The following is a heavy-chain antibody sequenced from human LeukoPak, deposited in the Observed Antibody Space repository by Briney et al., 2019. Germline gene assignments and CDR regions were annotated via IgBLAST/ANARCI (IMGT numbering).Heavy chain of an antibody. Sequence: PGGSLRLSCAASGFTFSSYAMSWVRQAPGKGLEWVSAISGSGGSTYYAASVKGRFTISRDNSKNTLYLQMNSLRAEDTAAYYCVKTLGYYDILTGYYPLDYWGQGTLVTVSS. CDR1: GFTFSSYA. D-gene: IGHD3-9*01. CDR3: VKTLGYYDILTGYYPLDY. CDR2: ISGSGGST. V-gene: IGHV3-23*01. J-gene: IGHJ4*02.